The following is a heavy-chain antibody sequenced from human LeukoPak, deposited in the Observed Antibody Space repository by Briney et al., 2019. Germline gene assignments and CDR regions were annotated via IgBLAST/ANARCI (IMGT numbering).Heavy chain of an antibody. CDR2: IYYSGST. V-gene: IGHV4-30-4*01. Sequence: PSETLSLTCTVSGGSISSGDYYWSWIRQPPGKGLEWIGYIYYSGSTYYNPSLKSRVTISVDTSKNQFSLKLSSVTAADTAVYYCAREVGMVRGVGYGMDVWGQGTTVTVSS. D-gene: IGHD3-10*01. CDR3: AREVGMVRGVGYGMDV. J-gene: IGHJ6*02. CDR1: GGSISSGDYY.